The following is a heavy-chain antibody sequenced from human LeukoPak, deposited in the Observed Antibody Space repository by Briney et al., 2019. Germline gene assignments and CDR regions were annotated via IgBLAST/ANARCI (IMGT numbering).Heavy chain of an antibody. J-gene: IGHJ4*02. V-gene: IGHV3-23*01. CDR2: ISGTGGTT. Sequence: PGGSLRLSCAASGFTFSSYAMSWVRQAPGEGLEWVSAISGTGGTTYYADSVKGRFTISRDNSKNTVYLRMNSLRAEDTAVYYCAKDVSGVAATHFDYWGQGTLVTVSS. D-gene: IGHD2-15*01. CDR3: AKDVSGVAATHFDY. CDR1: GFTFSSYA.